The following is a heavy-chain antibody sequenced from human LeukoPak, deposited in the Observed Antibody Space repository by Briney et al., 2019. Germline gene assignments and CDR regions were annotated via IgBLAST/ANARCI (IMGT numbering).Heavy chain of an antibody. J-gene: IGHJ4*02. Sequence: GGSLRLSCAASGFAFSTYAMHWVRQAPGKGLEWVAVISYDGSNKYYADSVKGRFTISRDNSKNTLYVQMNSLRAEDTAVYYCARDLRHFSYGDYWGQGTLVTVSS. CDR2: ISYDGSNK. V-gene: IGHV3-30-3*01. D-gene: IGHD5-18*01. CDR3: ARDLRHFSYGDY. CDR1: GFAFSTYA.